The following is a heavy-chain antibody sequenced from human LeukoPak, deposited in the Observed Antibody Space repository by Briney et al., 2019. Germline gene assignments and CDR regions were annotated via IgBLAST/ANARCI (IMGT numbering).Heavy chain of an antibody. CDR3: ARIQRHRRLYSYGYQGPFDI. CDR1: GFTFSSYW. CDR2: IKQDGSEK. J-gene: IGHJ3*02. D-gene: IGHD5-18*01. V-gene: IGHV3-7*01. Sequence: GGSLRLSCAASGFTFSSYWMSWVRQAPGKGLEWVANIKQDGSEKYYVDSVKGRFTISRDNAKNSLYLQMNSLRAEDTAVYYCARIQRHRRLYSYGYQGPFDIWGQGTMVTVSS.